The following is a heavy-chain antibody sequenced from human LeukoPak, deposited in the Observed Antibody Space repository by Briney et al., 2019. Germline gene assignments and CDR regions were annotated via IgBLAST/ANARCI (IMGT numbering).Heavy chain of an antibody. CDR2: FNPSGGTT. J-gene: IGHJ5*02. V-gene: IGHV1-46*03. Sequence: ASVKVSCKASGYTFTNYFMHWVRQAPGQGLEWVGFFNPSGGTTSYAQNFQGRVTMTRDTYTSTVYMELSSLRSEDTAVYYCARRYNISNSWFDPWGQGTLVTVSS. CDR1: GYTFTNYF. CDR3: ARRYNISNSWFDP. D-gene: IGHD5-24*01.